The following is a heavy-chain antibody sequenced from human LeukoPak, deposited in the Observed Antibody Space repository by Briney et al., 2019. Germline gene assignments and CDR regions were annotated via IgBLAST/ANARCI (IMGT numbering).Heavy chain of an antibody. Sequence: TGGSLRLSCAASGFTFSSYWMNWVRQAPGKGLEWVANIKQDGSENYYVDSVKGRFTISRDNAKNSLYLQMDSLRAEDTAVYYCAKDHTIRSFDSWGQGTLVTVSS. CDR1: GFTFSSYW. V-gene: IGHV3-7*05. CDR3: AKDHTIRSFDS. CDR2: IKQDGSEN. D-gene: IGHD1-14*01. J-gene: IGHJ4*02.